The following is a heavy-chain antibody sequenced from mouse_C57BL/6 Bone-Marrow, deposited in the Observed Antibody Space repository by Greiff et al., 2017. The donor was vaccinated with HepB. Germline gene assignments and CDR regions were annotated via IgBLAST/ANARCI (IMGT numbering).Heavy chain of an antibody. J-gene: IGHJ3*01. Sequence: EVNLVESGGGLVQPGGSLSLSCAASGFTFTDYYMSWVRQPPGKALEWLGFIRNKANGYTTEYSASVKGRFTISRDNSQSILYLQMNALRAEDSATYYCARSYYGNWGFAYWGQGTLVTVSA. CDR3: ARSYYGNWGFAY. CDR1: GFTFTDYY. CDR2: IRNKANGYTT. V-gene: IGHV7-3*01. D-gene: IGHD2-10*01.